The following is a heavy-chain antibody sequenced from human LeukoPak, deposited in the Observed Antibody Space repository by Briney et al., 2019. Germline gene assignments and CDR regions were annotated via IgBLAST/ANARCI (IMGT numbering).Heavy chain of an antibody. D-gene: IGHD3-10*01. CDR2: IYFSGTT. J-gene: IGHJ4*02. CDR1: GDSINAYY. Sequence: SETLSLTCTVSGDSINAYYWGWIRQPPGKGLEWIGYIYFSGTTKYNPSLESRVTISVDTSKNQFSLKLGSVAAADTAVYYCATGRGYFDYWGQGTLVTVSS. CDR3: ATGRGYFDY. V-gene: IGHV4-59*08.